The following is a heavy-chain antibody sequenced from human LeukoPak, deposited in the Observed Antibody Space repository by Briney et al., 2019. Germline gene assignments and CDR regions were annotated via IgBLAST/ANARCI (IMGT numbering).Heavy chain of an antibody. Sequence: GGSLRLSCAASGFTFSSYSMNWVRQAPGKGLEWVSSISSSSGYIYHADSVKGRFTISRDNAKNSLYLQMNSLRAEDTAVYYCARDPRQEYDYVWGSYRYVDYWGQGTLVTVSS. CDR3: ARDPRQEYDYVWGSYRYVDY. CDR2: ISSSSGYI. CDR1: GFTFSSYS. D-gene: IGHD3-16*02. V-gene: IGHV3-21*01. J-gene: IGHJ4*02.